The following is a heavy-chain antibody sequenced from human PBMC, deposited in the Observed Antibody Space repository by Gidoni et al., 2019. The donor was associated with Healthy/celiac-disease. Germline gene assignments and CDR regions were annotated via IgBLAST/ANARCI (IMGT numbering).Heavy chain of an antibody. CDR3: ARGGYCSSTSCSVGWFDP. V-gene: IGHV3-33*01. D-gene: IGHD2-2*01. CDR1: GFTFSSYG. Sequence: QVQLVESGGGVVQPGRSLRLSCAASGFTFSSYGMHWVRQAPGKGLEWVAVIWDDGSNKYYADSVKGRFTISRDNSKNTLYLQMNSLRAEDTAVYYCARGGYCSSTSCSVGWFDPWGQGTLVTVSS. CDR2: IWDDGSNK. J-gene: IGHJ5*02.